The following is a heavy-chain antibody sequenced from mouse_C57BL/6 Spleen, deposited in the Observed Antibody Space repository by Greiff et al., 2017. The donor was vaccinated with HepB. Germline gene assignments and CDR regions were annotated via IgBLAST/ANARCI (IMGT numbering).Heavy chain of an antibody. CDR2: INPSSGYT. Sequence: QVQLKQSGAELARPGASVKMSCKASGYTFTSYTMHWVKQRPGQGLEWIGYINPSSGYTKYNQKFKDKATLTADKSSSTAYMQLSSLTSEDSAVYYCARSPDGYYYAMDYWGQGTSVTVSS. J-gene: IGHJ4*01. CDR3: ARSPDGYYYAMDY. CDR1: GYTFTSYT. V-gene: IGHV1-4*01. D-gene: IGHD2-3*01.